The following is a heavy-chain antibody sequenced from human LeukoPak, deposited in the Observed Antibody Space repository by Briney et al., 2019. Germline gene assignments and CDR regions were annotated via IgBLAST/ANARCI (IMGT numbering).Heavy chain of an antibody. CDR1: GGSVSSGSSF. CDR2: TYYSGGT. J-gene: IGHJ6*02. Sequence: SETLSLTCTVSGGSVSSGSSFWSWIRQPPGKGLECIGYTYYSGGTRYNPSLKSRVTISVDTSKNQFSLKLSSVTAADTAVYYCARLTHYDFWSGYYYYGMDVWGQGTTVTVSS. D-gene: IGHD3-3*01. CDR3: ARLTHYDFWSGYYYYGMDV. V-gene: IGHV4-61*01.